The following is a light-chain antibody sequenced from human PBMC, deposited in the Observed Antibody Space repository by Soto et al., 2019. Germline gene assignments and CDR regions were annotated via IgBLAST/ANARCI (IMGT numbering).Light chain of an antibody. Sequence: EILMTQSPATLSVSPGERATLSCRASQSVSSNLAWYQQKPGQAPRLLIYGASTRATGIPARFIGSGSGTEFTLTISSLQYEDFAVYYCQQYNNWHPITFGQGTRLEIK. CDR3: QQYNNWHPIT. V-gene: IGKV3-15*01. CDR1: QSVSSN. CDR2: GAS. J-gene: IGKJ5*01.